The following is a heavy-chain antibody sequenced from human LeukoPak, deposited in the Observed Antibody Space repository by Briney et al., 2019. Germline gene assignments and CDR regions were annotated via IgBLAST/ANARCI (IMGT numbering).Heavy chain of an antibody. CDR1: GGSFSGYY. J-gene: IGHJ4*02. CDR3: ARESRGDQVVY. Sequence: PSETLSLTCAVYGGSFSGYYWSWIRQPPGKGLEWIGEINHSGSTNYNPSLKSRVTISVDTSKNQFSLKLSSVTAADTAVSYCARESRGDQVVYWGQGTLVTVSS. V-gene: IGHV4-34*01. CDR2: INHSGST. D-gene: IGHD2-15*01.